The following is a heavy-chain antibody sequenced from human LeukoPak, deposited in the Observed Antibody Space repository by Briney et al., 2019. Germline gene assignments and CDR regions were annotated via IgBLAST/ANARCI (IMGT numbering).Heavy chain of an antibody. Sequence: PGGSLRLSCAASGFTFSSYAMHWVRQAPGKGLEWVAVISYDGSNKYYADSVKGRFTISRDNSKNTLYLQMNSLRAEDTAVYYCARDGVYYYDSSGYSPDYWGQGTLVTVSS. D-gene: IGHD3-22*01. J-gene: IGHJ4*02. CDR1: GFTFSSYA. CDR2: ISYDGSNK. CDR3: ARDGVYYYDSSGYSPDY. V-gene: IGHV3-30*04.